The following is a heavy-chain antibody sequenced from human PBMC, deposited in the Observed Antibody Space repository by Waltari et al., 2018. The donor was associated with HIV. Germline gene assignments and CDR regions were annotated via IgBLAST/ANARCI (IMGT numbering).Heavy chain of an antibody. J-gene: IGHJ4*02. Sequence: EVQLVESGGGLVQPGGSLRLSCAASGFTFSSYWMSWVRLAPGKGLGWVANIKQDGSEKYYVDSVKGRFTISRDNAKNSLYLQMNSLRAEDTAVYYCARDYSSTSCYYFDYWGQGTLVTVSS. CDR3: ARDYSSTSCYYFDY. D-gene: IGHD2-2*01. CDR1: GFTFSSYW. CDR2: IKQDGSEK. V-gene: IGHV3-7*01.